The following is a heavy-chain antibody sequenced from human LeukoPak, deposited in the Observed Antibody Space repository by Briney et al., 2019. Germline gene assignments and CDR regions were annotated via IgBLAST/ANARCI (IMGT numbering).Heavy chain of an antibody. CDR1: GFTFGDYA. D-gene: IGHD2-15*01. CDR3: TAQVFCSGRSCYSHWYFDL. Sequence: GGSLRLSCTASGFTFGDYAMSWVRQAPGKGLEWVGFIRSKAYGGTTEYAASVKGRFTISRDDSKSFAYLQMNSLETEDTAVYYCTAQVFCSGRSCYSHWYFDLWGRGTLVTVSS. CDR2: IRSKAYGGTT. J-gene: IGHJ2*01. V-gene: IGHV3-49*04.